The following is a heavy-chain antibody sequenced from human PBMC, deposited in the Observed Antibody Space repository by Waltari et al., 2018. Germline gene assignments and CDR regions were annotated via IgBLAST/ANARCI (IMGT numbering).Heavy chain of an antibody. D-gene: IGHD3-10*01. V-gene: IGHV3-33*01. CDR2: IWFDGSNK. J-gene: IGHJ4*02. CDR3: ARWGPHGSGSPGFDC. Sequence: EQLVESGGGVVQPGRSLRLSCAASGFMFRSSGMHWVRQAPGKGLEWVAVIWFDGSNKYYTDSVKGRFTISRDNSKNTIYLQMNSLRVEDTALYYCARWGPHGSGSPGFDCWGQGTLVTVSS. CDR1: GFMFRSSG.